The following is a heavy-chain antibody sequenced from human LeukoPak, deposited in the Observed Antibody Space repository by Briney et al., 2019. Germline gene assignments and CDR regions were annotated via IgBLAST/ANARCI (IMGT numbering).Heavy chain of an antibody. CDR1: GFTFSGFW. CDR3: ARAGSFWHYVY. V-gene: IGHV3-7*01. Sequence: GGSLRLSCAASGFTFSGFWMSWVRQTPGKGLEWVANIKQDGSEKYYVDSVKGRFTISRDNAKNSLSLQMNSLRVEDTAVYYCARAGSFWHYVYWGQGTLVTISS. CDR2: IKQDGSEK. D-gene: IGHD1-7*01. J-gene: IGHJ4*02.